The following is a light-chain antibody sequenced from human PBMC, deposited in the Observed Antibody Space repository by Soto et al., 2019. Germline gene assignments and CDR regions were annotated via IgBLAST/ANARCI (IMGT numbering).Light chain of an antibody. Sequence: QSALTQPASVSGSPGQSITISCTGTSSDVGGYNHVSWYQQHPGTVPKLIIYDVTSRPSGVSTRFSGSKSGNTASLTISGLQAEDEADYYCSSYTRSTTLVVFGGGTKVTVL. J-gene: IGLJ2*01. CDR2: DVT. CDR3: SSYTRSTTLVV. CDR1: SSDVGGYNH. V-gene: IGLV2-14*03.